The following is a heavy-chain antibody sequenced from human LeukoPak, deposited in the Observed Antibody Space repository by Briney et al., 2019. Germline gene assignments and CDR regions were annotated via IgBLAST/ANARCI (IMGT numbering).Heavy chain of an antibody. J-gene: IGHJ4*02. V-gene: IGHV3-23*01. Sequence: GGSLRLSCAASGFTFSSYAMGWVRQAPGKGLEWVSAISGSGGSTYYADSVKGRFTISRDNSKNTLYLQMNSLRAEDTAVYYCAKGGKSITMVRGVIEDWGQGTLVTVSS. CDR2: ISGSGGST. CDR1: GFTFSSYA. D-gene: IGHD3-10*01. CDR3: AKGGKSITMVRGVIED.